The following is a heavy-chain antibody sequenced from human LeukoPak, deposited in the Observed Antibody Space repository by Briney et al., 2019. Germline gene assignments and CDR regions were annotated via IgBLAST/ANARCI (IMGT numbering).Heavy chain of an antibody. CDR2: IYYSGST. J-gene: IGHJ4*02. CDR1: GGSISSGDYY. D-gene: IGHD2-21*02. V-gene: IGHV4-30-4*01. CDR3: ARDRRRDCYHY. Sequence: RPSQTLSLTCTVPGGSISSGDYYWSWIRQPPGKGLEWIGYIYYSGSTYYNPSLKSRVTISVDTSKNQFSLKLSSVTAADTAVYYCARDRRRDCYHYWGQGTLVTVSS.